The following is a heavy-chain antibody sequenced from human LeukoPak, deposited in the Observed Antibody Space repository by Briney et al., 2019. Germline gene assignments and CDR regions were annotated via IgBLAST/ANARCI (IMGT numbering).Heavy chain of an antibody. CDR1: GFTFSSYG. V-gene: IGHV3-30*02. J-gene: IGHJ4*02. Sequence: PGGSLRLSCAASGFTFSSYGMHWVRQAPGKGLEWVAFIRYDGSNKYYADSVKGRFTISRDNSKNTLYLQMNSLRAEDTAVYYCAKDRGIAAAGTQDYWGQGTLVTVSS. D-gene: IGHD6-13*01. CDR2: IRYDGSNK. CDR3: AKDRGIAAAGTQDY.